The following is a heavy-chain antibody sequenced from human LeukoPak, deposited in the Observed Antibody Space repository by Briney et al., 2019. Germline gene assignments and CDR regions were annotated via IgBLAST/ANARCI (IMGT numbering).Heavy chain of an antibody. CDR1: AFTFSSYW. Sequence: PGRSLRLSCAASAFTFSSYWMCWVRQDQGKGLAWVSSIRTAGSITAYAGSVTGRLTISRDNAKNTLYLQMTSLRADDTAVYYCARDGDAPMTDFDYWGQGTLVTVSS. CDR3: ARDGDAPMTDFDY. V-gene: IGHV3-74*03. J-gene: IGHJ4*02. CDR2: IRTAGSIT. D-gene: IGHD2-21*02.